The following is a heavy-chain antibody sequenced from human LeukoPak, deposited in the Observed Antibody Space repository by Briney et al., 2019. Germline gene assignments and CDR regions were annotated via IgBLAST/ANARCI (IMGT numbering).Heavy chain of an antibody. CDR1: GFTFSDYY. D-gene: IGHD2-2*01. CDR2: ISSSGSTI. J-gene: IGHJ6*02. Sequence: GGSLRLSCAASGFTFSDYYMSWIRQAPGKGLEWVSYISSSGSTIYYADSVKGRFTISRDNAKNSLYLQMNSLRAEDTAVYYCARDHPVYCSSTSCCAPYYYYGMDVWGQGTTVTVSS. V-gene: IGHV3-11*01. CDR3: ARDHPVYCSSTSCCAPYYYYGMDV.